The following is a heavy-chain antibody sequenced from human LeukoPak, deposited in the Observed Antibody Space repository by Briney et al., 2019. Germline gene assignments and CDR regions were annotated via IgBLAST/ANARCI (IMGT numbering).Heavy chain of an antibody. V-gene: IGHV7-4-1*02. Sequence: ASVKVSCKASGYTFTSYAMNRVRQAPGQGLEWMGWINTNTGNPTYAQGFTGRFVFSLDTSVSTAYLQISSLKAEDTAVYYCARGTYYYGSGSYSPGVPFDYWGQGTLVTVSS. CDR3: ARGTYYYGSGSYSPGVPFDY. J-gene: IGHJ4*02. D-gene: IGHD3-10*01. CDR2: INTNTGNP. CDR1: GYTFTSYA.